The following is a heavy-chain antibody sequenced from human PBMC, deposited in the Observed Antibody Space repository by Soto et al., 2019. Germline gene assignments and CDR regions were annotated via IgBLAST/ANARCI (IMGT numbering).Heavy chain of an antibody. V-gene: IGHV3-11*05. CDR3: ARVPDYYDSQAYDFDY. J-gene: IGHJ4*02. CDR1: GFTFSDYY. D-gene: IGHD3-22*01. CDR2: ISSSSSYT. Sequence: PGGSLRLSCAASGFTFSDYYMSWIRQAPGKGLEWVSYISSSSSYTNYADSVKGRFTISRDNAKNSLYLQMNSLRAEDTAVYYCARVPDYYDSQAYDFDYWGQGT.